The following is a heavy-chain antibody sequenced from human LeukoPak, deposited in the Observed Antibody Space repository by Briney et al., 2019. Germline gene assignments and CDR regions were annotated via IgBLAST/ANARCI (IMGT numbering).Heavy chain of an antibody. CDR2: IHRTGST. V-gene: IGHV4-4*07. J-gene: IGHJ4*02. CDR1: NGSIGFYY. Sequence: SETLSLTCTVSNGSIGFYYWTWIRQPAGKGLEWVGRIHRTGSTNYNPSLTRRVIMSVDTSKTRFSLRATSVTAADTAVYYCAREGARDDFVVVPAALGFWGLGTLVTVSS. D-gene: IGHD2-2*01. CDR3: AREGARDDFVVVPAALGF.